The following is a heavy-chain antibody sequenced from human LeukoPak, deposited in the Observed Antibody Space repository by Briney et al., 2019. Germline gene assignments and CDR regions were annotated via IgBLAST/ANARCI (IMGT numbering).Heavy chain of an antibody. D-gene: IGHD3-3*01. Sequence: ASVKVSCKASGYTFTSYGISWVRQAPGQGLEWMGWISGYNGHTNYAQKLQGRVTMTADTSTSTLYMELSSLRSEDTAVYYCARGSYDFWSGYPSHPFDYWGQGTLVTVSS. CDR1: GYTFTSYG. J-gene: IGHJ4*02. CDR3: ARGSYDFWSGYPSHPFDY. V-gene: IGHV1-18*01. CDR2: ISGYNGHT.